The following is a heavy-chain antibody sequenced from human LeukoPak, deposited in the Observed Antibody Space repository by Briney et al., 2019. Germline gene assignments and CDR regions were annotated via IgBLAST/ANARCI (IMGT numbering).Heavy chain of an antibody. D-gene: IGHD3-3*01. V-gene: IGHV3-21*01. Sequence: GGSLRLSCAASGFTFTNAWMSWVRQAPGKGLEWVSSISSSSSYIYYADSVKGRFTISRDNAKNSLYLQMNSLRAEDTAVYYCARDRGYDFWSGPGWFDPWGQGTLVTVSS. CDR2: ISSSSSYI. J-gene: IGHJ5*02. CDR3: ARDRGYDFWSGPGWFDP. CDR1: GFTFTNAW.